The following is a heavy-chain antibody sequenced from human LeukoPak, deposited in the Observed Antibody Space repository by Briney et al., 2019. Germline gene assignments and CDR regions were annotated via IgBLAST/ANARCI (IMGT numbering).Heavy chain of an antibody. CDR3: ARRRGRYNWNYVPYYFDY. V-gene: IGHV4-34*01. D-gene: IGHD1-7*01. Sequence: SETLSLTCAVYGGSFSGYYWSWIRQPPGKGLEWIGEINHSGSTNYNPSLKSRVTISVDTSKNQFSLKLSSVTAADTAVYYCARRRGRYNWNYVPYYFDYWGQGTLVTVSS. CDR1: GGSFSGYY. J-gene: IGHJ4*02. CDR2: INHSGST.